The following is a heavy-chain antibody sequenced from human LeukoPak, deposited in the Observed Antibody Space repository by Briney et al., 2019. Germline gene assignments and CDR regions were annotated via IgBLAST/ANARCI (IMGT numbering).Heavy chain of an antibody. CDR3: AKAKITLIVVANPNSGALDI. Sequence: GGSLRLSCAASGVTFSVYAMTWVRQAPGKGLEWVSGISGSGSSTYSADSVKGRFTISRDNSNNTLYLQMNSLRAEDTALYYCAKAKITLIVVANPNSGALDIWGQGTMVTVSS. CDR1: GVTFSVYA. CDR2: ISGSGSST. D-gene: IGHD3-22*01. V-gene: IGHV3-23*01. J-gene: IGHJ3*02.